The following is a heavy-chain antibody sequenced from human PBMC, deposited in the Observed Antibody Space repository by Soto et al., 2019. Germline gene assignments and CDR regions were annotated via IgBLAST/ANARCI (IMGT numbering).Heavy chain of an antibody. D-gene: IGHD5-18*01. CDR1: GFSFSSYG. CDR3: ARDFRDTIIAHYFDF. V-gene: IGHV3-33*01. CDR2: IWYDGSNK. J-gene: IGHJ4*02. Sequence: QVQLVESGGGVVQPGRSLRLSCAASGFSFSSYGMHWVRQAPGKGLEWVAVIWYDGSNKYYVDSVKGRFTISRDNSKNTLYLQMNSLRAEDTAVYYCARDFRDTIIAHYFDFWGQGTLVTVSS.